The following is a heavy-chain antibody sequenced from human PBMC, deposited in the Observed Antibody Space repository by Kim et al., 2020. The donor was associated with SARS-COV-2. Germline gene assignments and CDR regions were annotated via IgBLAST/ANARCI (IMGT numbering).Heavy chain of an antibody. CDR3: ARDSGLRYGDFDPYEH. Sequence: GGSLRLSCVASGFTFSRYWMTWVRQSPGKGLQWVANIQQDGGETNYLDSVKGRFTISRDNTKNFLYLQMNNLRAEDSAMYFCARDSGLRYGDFDPYEHWGQGTRITVS. D-gene: IGHD3-10*01. J-gene: IGHJ4*02. V-gene: IGHV3-7*03. CDR2: IQQDGGET. CDR1: GFTFSRYW.